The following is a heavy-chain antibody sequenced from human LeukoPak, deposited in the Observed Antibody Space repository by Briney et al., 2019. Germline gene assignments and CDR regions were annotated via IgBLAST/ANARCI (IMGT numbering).Heavy chain of an antibody. CDR1: GESFSHYY. CDR2: INHRGTT. V-gene: IGHV4-34*01. J-gene: IGHJ5*02. CDR3: ARGAFHTSSVWFDP. D-gene: IGHD2-2*01. Sequence: SSETLSLTCAVSGESFSHYYWSWLRQTPGKGREWIGEINHRGTTKYNPSLKSRVAISIYTSRNQFSLQVTSVTAADTAVFYCARGAFHTSSVWFDPWGQGTLVTVSS.